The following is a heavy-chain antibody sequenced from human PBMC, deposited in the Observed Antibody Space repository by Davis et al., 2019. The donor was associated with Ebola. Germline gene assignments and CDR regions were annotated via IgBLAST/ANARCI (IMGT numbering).Heavy chain of an antibody. CDR2: INRDGSST. CDR3: ARTKIEYSSSWGLYYNGMDV. Sequence: GESLKISCAASGFTFSSYWMHWVRQAPGKGLVWVSRINRDGSSTSYADSVKGRFTISRDNAKNTLYLQMNSLRSEETAVYYCARTKIEYSSSWGLYYNGMDVWGQGTTVTVSS. J-gene: IGHJ6*02. D-gene: IGHD6-6*01. CDR1: GFTFSSYW. V-gene: IGHV3-74*01.